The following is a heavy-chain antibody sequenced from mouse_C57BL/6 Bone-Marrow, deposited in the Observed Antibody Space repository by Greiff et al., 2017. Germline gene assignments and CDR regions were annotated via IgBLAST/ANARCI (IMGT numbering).Heavy chain of an antibody. J-gene: IGHJ2*01. CDR2: IDPSDSYT. Sequence: QVQLQQPGAELVMPGASVKLSCKASGYTFTSYWMHWVKQRPGQGLEWIGEIDPSDSYTNYNQKFKGKSTLTVDKSSSTAYMQLSSLTSEDSAVYYCARWGKGYYDFDYWGQGTTLTVSS. CDR3: ARWGKGYYDFDY. CDR1: GYTFTSYW. V-gene: IGHV1-69*01. D-gene: IGHD2-4*01.